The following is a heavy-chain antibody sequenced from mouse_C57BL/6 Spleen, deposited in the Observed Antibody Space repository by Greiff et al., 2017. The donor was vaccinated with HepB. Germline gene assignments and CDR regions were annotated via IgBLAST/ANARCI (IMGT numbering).Heavy chain of an antibody. CDR2: ISYDGSN. J-gene: IGHJ1*03. CDR1: GYSITSGYY. CDR3: GRDIFDV. V-gene: IGHV3-6*01. Sequence: EVQLQESGPGLVKPAQSLSLTCSVTGYSITSGYYWNWIRQFTVNKLEWVGYISYDGSNNYNPTLKNRISITRDTSKNQFFLKLKSLTTEDTARYYCGRDIFDVWGTGTTVTVSA.